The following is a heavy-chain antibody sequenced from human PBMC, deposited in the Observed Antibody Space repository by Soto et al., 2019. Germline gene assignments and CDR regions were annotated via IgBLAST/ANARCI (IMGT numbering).Heavy chain of an antibody. CDR2: ISGSGGST. CDR3: AKAFFNYYDSSGYPP. J-gene: IGHJ3*01. D-gene: IGHD3-22*01. CDR1: GFTFSSYA. V-gene: IGHV3-23*01. Sequence: GGSLRLSCAASGFTFSSYAMSWVRQAPGKGLEWVSAISGSGGSTYYADSVKGRFTISRDNSKNTLYLQMNSLRAEDTAVYYCAKAFFNYYDSSGYPPWGQGTMVTVSS.